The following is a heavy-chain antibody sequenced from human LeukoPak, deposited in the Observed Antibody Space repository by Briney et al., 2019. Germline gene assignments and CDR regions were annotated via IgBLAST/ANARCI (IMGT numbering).Heavy chain of an antibody. CDR1: GFTFSSFE. CDR3: ASARITMVRGGPYFDY. J-gene: IGHJ4*02. CDR2: IYYSGST. Sequence: GSLRLSCAASGFTFSSFEMNWVRQAPGKGLEWIGYIYYSGSTNYNPSLKSRVTISVDTSKNQFSLKLSSVTAADTAVYYCASARITMVRGGPYFDYWGQGTLVTVSS. V-gene: IGHV4-59*01. D-gene: IGHD3-10*01.